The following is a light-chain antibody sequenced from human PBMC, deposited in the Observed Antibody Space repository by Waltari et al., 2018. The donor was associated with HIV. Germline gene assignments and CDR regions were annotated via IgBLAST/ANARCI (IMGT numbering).Light chain of an antibody. J-gene: IGLJ3*02. CDR3: SSYTTLYTWV. Sequence: QSALTQPASVSESPGQSITIPCTGTSSDIGEYNYVSWFQHHPTKPPHPIIFHVSYRPAGVSKRVSGPKSGHTASLTISGRRAEDEADYYCSSYTTLYTWVFGGGTKLTVL. CDR1: SSDIGEYNY. V-gene: IGLV2-14*01. CDR2: HVS.